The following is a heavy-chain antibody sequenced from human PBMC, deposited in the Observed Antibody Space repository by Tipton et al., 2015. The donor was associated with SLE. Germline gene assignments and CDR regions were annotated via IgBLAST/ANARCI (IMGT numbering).Heavy chain of an antibody. J-gene: IGHJ4*02. CDR1: GGSISSGGYS. Sequence: SLTCAVSGGSISSGGYSWSWIRQPPGKGLEWIGYIYHSGSTYYNPSLKSRVTISVDRSKNQFSLKLSSVTAADTAVYYCARDRARVVDYWGQGTLVTVSS. CDR2: IYHSGST. D-gene: IGHD2-15*01. CDR3: ARDRARVVDY. V-gene: IGHV4-30-2*01.